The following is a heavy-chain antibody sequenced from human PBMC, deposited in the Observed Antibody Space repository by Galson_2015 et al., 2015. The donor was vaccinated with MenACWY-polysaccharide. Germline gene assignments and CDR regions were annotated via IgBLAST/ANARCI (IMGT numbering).Heavy chain of an antibody. Sequence: SLRLSCAASGLTFSSYAIRWVRQAPGQGLEWVSTISASGGTTHYADAVKGRFVISRDASKSTLYLQLNSLRAEDTATYYCAKATCGSTSCYGFDHWGQGTPVTVSS. CDR1: GLTFSSYA. CDR2: ISASGGTT. CDR3: AKATCGSTSCYGFDH. J-gene: IGHJ4*02. V-gene: IGHV3-23*01. D-gene: IGHD2-2*01.